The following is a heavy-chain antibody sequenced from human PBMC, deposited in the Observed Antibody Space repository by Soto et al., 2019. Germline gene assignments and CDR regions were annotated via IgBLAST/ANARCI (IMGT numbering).Heavy chain of an antibody. J-gene: IGHJ6*02. Sequence: SETLSLTCTVSGCSISSGDYYWSWIRQPPGKGLEWIGYIYYSGSTYYNPSLKSRVTISVDTSKNQFSLKLSSVTAADTAVYYCASSLYYYGSGSYRRYYGMDVWGQGTTVTVSS. CDR2: IYYSGST. D-gene: IGHD3-10*01. V-gene: IGHV4-30-4*01. CDR3: ASSLYYYGSGSYRRYYGMDV. CDR1: GCSISSGDYY.